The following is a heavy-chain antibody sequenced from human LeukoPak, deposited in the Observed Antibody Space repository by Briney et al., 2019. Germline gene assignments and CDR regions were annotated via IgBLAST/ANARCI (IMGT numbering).Heavy chain of an antibody. CDR3: ARLFEVVDAFDI. D-gene: IGHD2-21*01. V-gene: IGHV4-59*01. CDR1: GGSISSYY. CDR2: IYYSGST. J-gene: IGHJ3*02. Sequence: PSETLSLTCTVSGGSISSYYWSWIRQPPGKGLEWIGYIYYSGSTNYNPPLKSRVTISVDTSKNQFSLKLSSVTAADTAVYYCARLFEVVDAFDIWGQGTMVTVSS.